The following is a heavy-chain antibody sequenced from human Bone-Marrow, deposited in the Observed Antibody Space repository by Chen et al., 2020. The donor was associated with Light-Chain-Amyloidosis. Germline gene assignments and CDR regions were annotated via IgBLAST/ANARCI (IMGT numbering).Heavy chain of an antibody. CDR2: IRYDGSIK. D-gene: IGHD6-6*01. CDR3: AKDQQLVRHLFDY. CDR1: GFPFSSYG. J-gene: IGHJ4*02. V-gene: IGHV3-30*02. Sequence: QVQLVESGGGAVQPGGFLRLSCAASGFPFSSYGIHWVRQAPGKGLQWVAFIRYDGSIKYYADSVKGRFTISRDNSKNTLYLQMNSLRAEDTAVYYCAKDQQLVRHLFDYWGQGTLVTVSS.